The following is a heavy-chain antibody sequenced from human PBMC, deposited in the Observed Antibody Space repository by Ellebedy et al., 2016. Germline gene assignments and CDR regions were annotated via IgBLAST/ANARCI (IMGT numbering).Heavy chain of an antibody. J-gene: IGHJ4*02. Sequence: GGSLRLXCAASGFTFSDYYMSWIRQAPGRGLEWISYISSSGKNISYADSVKGRFTISRDNSKDTLFLQMDGLREEDTAMYYCTNLGVAQFLPRADYWGQGTLVTVSS. CDR2: ISSSGKNI. V-gene: IGHV3-11*04. CDR3: TNLGVAQFLPRADY. D-gene: IGHD3-10*01. CDR1: GFTFSDYY.